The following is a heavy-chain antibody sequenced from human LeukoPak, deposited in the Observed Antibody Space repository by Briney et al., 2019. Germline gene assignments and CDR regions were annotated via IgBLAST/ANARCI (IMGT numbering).Heavy chain of an antibody. V-gene: IGHV3-74*03. Sequence: PGGSLRLSCQASGFTYSRYWMHWVRQAPWKGLMWVSRINSDRSATTYAHFVKRRLTITRDNAKNTVYLQMNSLIVDDTAIYYCERDYGAWGQGTLVTVSP. D-gene: IGHD4/OR15-4a*01. CDR1: GFTYSRYW. CDR2: INSDRSAT. CDR3: ERDYGA. J-gene: IGHJ5*02.